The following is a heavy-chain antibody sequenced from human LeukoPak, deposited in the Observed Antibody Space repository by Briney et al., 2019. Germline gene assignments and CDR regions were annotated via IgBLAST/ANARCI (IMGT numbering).Heavy chain of an antibody. CDR2: ISGSGGST. Sequence: PGGSLRVSCADSGFALSIYAMSWVRQAPGKGLEWVSAISGSGGSTYYADSVKGRFTISTDTSKNTQYLQMNSLRAEDTAVYYCAGGYCSSTSCYTGYYYMDVWGKGTTVTVSS. D-gene: IGHD2-2*02. CDR3: AGGYCSSTSCYTGYYYMDV. CDR1: GFALSIYA. J-gene: IGHJ6*03. V-gene: IGHV3-23*01.